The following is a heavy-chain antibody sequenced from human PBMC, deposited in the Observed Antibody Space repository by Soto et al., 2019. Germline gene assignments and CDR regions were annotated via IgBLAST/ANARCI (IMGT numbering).Heavy chain of an antibody. Sequence: ASVKVSCKVSGYSLTELSMHWVRQAPGKGLEWMGGFDPENRERVYAQKFQGRVTMTDDTSTDTAYMELSSLTSEDTAIYYCATEALGGYDCYSIHLHPWGQGTLVTVSS. D-gene: IGHD2-21*02. J-gene: IGHJ1*01. V-gene: IGHV1-24*01. CDR3: ATEALGGYDCYSIHLHP. CDR2: FDPENRER. CDR1: GYSLTELS.